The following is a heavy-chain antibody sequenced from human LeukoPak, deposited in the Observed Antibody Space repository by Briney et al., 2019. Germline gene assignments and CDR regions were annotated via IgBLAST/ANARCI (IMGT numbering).Heavy chain of an antibody. Sequence: GASVKVSCKASGYTFTSYGISWVRQAPGQGLEWMGWISAYNGNTNYAQKLQGRVTMTTDTSTSTAYMELRSLRSDDTAVYYCARVDDFWSGYYRGFDYWGQGTLVTVSS. CDR1: GYTFTSYG. CDR3: ARVDDFWSGYYRGFDY. D-gene: IGHD3-3*01. J-gene: IGHJ4*02. V-gene: IGHV1-18*01. CDR2: ISAYNGNT.